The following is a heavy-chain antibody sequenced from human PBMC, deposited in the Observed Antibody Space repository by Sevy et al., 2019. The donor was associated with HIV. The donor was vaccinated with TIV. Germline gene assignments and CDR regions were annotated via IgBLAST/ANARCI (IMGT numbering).Heavy chain of an antibody. J-gene: IGHJ6*02. V-gene: IGHV4-39*01. Sequence: SETLSLTCTVSGGSISSSSYYWGWIRQPRGKGLEWIGSIYYSGSTYYNPFLKSRVTISVDTSKNQFSLKLSSVTAADTAVYYCASGGELSHYYYYGMDVWGQGTTVTVSS. CDR2: IYYSGST. CDR1: GGSISSSSYY. D-gene: IGHD3-16*02. CDR3: ASGGELSHYYYYGMDV.